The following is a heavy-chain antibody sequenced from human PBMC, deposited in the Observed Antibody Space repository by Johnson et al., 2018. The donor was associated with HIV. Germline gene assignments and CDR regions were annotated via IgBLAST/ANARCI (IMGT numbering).Heavy chain of an antibody. J-gene: IGHJ3*02. CDR1: GFTFSSYA. CDR2: ISSNGGST. V-gene: IGHV3-64*01. CDR3: ARGTVCGGDCYSRAFDI. Sequence: VQLVESGGGVVQPGGSLRLSCAASGFTFSSYAMHWVRQAPGTGLEYVSAISSNGGSTYYANSVKGRFTISRDNSKNTLYLQMGSLRAEDMAVYYCARGTVCGGDCYSRAFDIWGQGTMVTVSS. D-gene: IGHD2-21*02.